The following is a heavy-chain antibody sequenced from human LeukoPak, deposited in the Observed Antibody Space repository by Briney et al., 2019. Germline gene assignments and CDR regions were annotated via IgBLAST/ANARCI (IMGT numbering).Heavy chain of an antibody. CDR3: ARGTPQYSSSWYGNFPDY. CDR1: GYTFTGYY. CDR2: MNPNSGNT. J-gene: IGHJ4*02. V-gene: IGHV1-8*03. Sequence: ASVKVSCKASGYTFTGYYMHWVRQAPGQGLEWMGWMNPNSGNTGYAQKFQGRVTITRNTSISTAYMELSSLRSEDTAVYYCARGTPQYSSSWYGNFPDYWGQGTLVTVSS. D-gene: IGHD6-13*01.